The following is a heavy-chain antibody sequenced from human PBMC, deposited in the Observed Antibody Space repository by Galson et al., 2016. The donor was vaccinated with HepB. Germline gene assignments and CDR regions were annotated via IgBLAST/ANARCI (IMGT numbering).Heavy chain of an antibody. CDR3: ATGTVSMIEGGIWLLDS. CDR2: LLPIFVTP. D-gene: IGHD3-16*01. J-gene: IGHJ4*02. V-gene: IGHV1-69*01. CDR1: GGTFSSFA. Sequence: QSGAEVKKPGESLKISCKASGGTFSSFAVTWVRQAPGQGLEWMGGLLPIFVTPTYAQRFQGRVTITADQSAATAYMELSSLSSDDTAVYYCATGTVSMIEGGIWLLDSWGQGTLVSVSS.